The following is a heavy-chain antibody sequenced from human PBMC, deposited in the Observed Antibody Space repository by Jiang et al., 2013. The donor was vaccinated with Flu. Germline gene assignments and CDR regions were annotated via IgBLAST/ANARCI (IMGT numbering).Heavy chain of an antibody. D-gene: IGHD2/OR15-2a*01. Sequence: EYGSGLVKPSETLSLTCTVSGGSISGSYWSWVRQPPGKGLEWIAYIDDYGRTNPNPSLESRVTISVDTSKNQFSLKLTSVTAADTAVYYCARAPYEGPFFVSYAFDIWGPGTMVTVSS. J-gene: IGHJ3*02. V-gene: IGHV4-59*01. CDR2: IDDYGRT. CDR1: GGSISGSY. CDR3: ARAPYEGPFFVSYAFDI.